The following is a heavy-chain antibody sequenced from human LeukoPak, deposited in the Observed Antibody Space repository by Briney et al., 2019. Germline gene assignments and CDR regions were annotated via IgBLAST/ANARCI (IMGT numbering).Heavy chain of an antibody. Sequence: PGGSLRLSCAASGFTFSSYGRHWVRQAPGKGLEWVAFIRYDGSNKYYADSVKGRFTISRDNSKNTLYLQMNSLRAEDTAVYYCAKDTPDYDFWSGYPEGFDIWGQGTMVTVSS. J-gene: IGHJ3*02. CDR1: GFTFSSYG. CDR3: AKDTPDYDFWSGYPEGFDI. D-gene: IGHD3-3*01. CDR2: IRYDGSNK. V-gene: IGHV3-30*02.